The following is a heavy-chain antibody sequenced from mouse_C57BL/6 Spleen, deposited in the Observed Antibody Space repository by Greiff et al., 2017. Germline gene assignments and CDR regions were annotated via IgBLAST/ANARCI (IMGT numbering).Heavy chain of an antibody. Sequence: QVQLQQSGAELARPGASVKLSCKASGYTFTSYGISWVKQRPGQGLEWIGEIYPRSGNTYYNEKFKGKATLTADKSSSTAYMELRSLTSEDSAVYFCAREKVYGNPFAYWGQGTLVTVSA. CDR1: GYTFTSYG. D-gene: IGHD2-1*01. CDR3: AREKVYGNPFAY. V-gene: IGHV1-81*01. CDR2: IYPRSGNT. J-gene: IGHJ3*01.